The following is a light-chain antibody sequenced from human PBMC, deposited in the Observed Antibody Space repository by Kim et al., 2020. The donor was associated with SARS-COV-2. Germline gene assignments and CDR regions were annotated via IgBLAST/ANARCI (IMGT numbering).Light chain of an antibody. CDR2: DAS. CDR3: ILYTSSSTRV. J-gene: IGLJ3*02. CDR1: SSAVSGYNY. V-gene: IGLV2-14*03. Sequence: GQSITLTCSGTSSAVSGYNYVSWYQQHPGKAPKLMIYDASNRPSGVPNRFSGSNSGNKASLTISGPQAEDEADYYCILYTSSSTRVFGGGTQLTVL.